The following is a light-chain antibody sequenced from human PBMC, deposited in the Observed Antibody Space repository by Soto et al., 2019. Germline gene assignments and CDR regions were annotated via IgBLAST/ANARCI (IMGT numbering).Light chain of an antibody. CDR1: QSVSGF. J-gene: IGKJ2*01. CDR3: QQRINWPRT. CDR2: DAS. Sequence: EIVSTQSPATLSLSPGDRATLSCRASQSVSGFLAWYQQKPGQAPRLLIYDASDRATGIPARFSGSGSGTDFTLTISSLEPEDFAIYYCQQRINWPRTFGQGTKLEIK. V-gene: IGKV3-11*01.